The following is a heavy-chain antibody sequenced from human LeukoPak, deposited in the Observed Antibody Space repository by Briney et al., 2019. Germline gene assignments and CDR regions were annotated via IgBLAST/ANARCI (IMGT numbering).Heavy chain of an antibody. J-gene: IGHJ4*02. V-gene: IGHV4-59*01. CDR3: AREYDGYFDF. D-gene: IGHD3-16*01. Sequence: SVTLSLTCAVYGGSFSGYYWSWIRQPPGKGLEWIGYIHYSGITDYNPSLKSRVTMSVDTSKNQFSLKLSSVTAADTAVYYCAREYDGYFDFWGQGTLVTVSS. CDR1: GGSFSGYY. CDR2: IHYSGIT.